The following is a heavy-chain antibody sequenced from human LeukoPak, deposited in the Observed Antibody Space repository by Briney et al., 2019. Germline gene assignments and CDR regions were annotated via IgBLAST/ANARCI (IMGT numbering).Heavy chain of an antibody. CDR1: GFTVSSNY. D-gene: IGHD3-10*01. CDR2: IFSVGST. CDR3: ARSPVYSRSGNYYIRPSWFDP. Sequence: GGSLRLSCAASGFTVSSNYMSWVRQAPGTGLEWVSVIFSVGSTYYADSVKGRFTISRDDSKNTLYLQMNTLRAEDTAVYYCARSPVYSRSGNYYIRPSWFDPWGQGTLVTVST. J-gene: IGHJ5*01. V-gene: IGHV3-53*01.